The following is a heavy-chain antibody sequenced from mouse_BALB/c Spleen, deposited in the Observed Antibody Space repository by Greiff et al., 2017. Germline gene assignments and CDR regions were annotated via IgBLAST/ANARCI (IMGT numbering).Heavy chain of an antibody. CDR3: ARNYYYAMDY. CDR1: GFTFSSYT. Sequence: EVQLVESGGGLVKPGGSLKLSCAASGFTFSSYTMSWVRQTPEKRLEWVATISSGGGNTYYPDSVKGRFTISRDNAKNNLYLQTSSLRSEDTALYYCARNYYYAMDYWGQGTSVTVSS. J-gene: IGHJ4*01. V-gene: IGHV5-9*03. CDR2: ISSGGGNT.